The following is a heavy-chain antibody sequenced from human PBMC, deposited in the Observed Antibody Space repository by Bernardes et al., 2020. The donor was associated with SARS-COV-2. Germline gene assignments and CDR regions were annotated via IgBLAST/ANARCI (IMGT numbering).Heavy chain of an antibody. V-gene: IGHV4-34*01. CDR3: AGFSSQLYCSGGSCRGGLDY. CDR2: INHSGST. J-gene: IGHJ4*02. D-gene: IGHD2-15*01. Sequence: SETLSLTCAVYGGSFSGYYWSWIRQPPGKGLEWIGEINHSGSTNYNPSPKSRVTISVDTSKNQFSLKLSSVTAADTAVYYCAGFSSQLYCSGGSCRGGLDYWGQGTLVTVSS. CDR1: GGSFSGYY.